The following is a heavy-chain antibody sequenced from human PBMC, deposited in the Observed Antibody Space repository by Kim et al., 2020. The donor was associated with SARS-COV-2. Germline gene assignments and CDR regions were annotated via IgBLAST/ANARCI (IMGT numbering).Heavy chain of an antibody. CDR2: ISYDGSNK. J-gene: IGHJ4*02. Sequence: GGSLRLSCAASGFTFSSYGMHWVRQAPGKGLEWVAVISYDGSNKYYADSVKGRFTISRDNSKNTLYLQMNSLRAEDTAVYYCAKSANNQWLANIDYWGQG. V-gene: IGHV3-30*18. CDR3: AKSANNQWLANIDY. CDR1: GFTFSSYG. D-gene: IGHD6-19*01.